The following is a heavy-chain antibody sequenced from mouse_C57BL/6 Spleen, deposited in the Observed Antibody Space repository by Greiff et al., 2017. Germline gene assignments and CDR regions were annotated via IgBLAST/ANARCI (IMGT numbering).Heavy chain of an antibody. D-gene: IGHD2-3*01. V-gene: IGHV1-26*01. Sequence: VQLQQSGPELVTPGASVKISCKASGYTFTDYYLNWVKQSHGKSLEWIGAINPNTGGPSYNPQFKGKATLTVAKSSSTAYMELRSLISEDSAVYDCARSDGYYAGFAYWGQGTLVTVSA. CDR2: INPNTGGP. CDR3: ARSDGYYAGFAY. CDR1: GYTFTDYY. J-gene: IGHJ3*01.